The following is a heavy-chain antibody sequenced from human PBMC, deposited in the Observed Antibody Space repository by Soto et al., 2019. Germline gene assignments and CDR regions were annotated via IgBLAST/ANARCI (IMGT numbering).Heavy chain of an antibody. J-gene: IGHJ6*02. D-gene: IGHD2-21*02. CDR3: ARDDATHCGDDCYRYFYYGMDV. V-gene: IGHV1-69*06. CDR2: IVPLFRTT. CDR1: GGTFSSYA. Sequence: QVQLVQSGAEAKKPGSSVKVSCKTSGGTFSSYAISWVRQAPGQGLEWMGGIVPLFRTTNYAQKFQGRVTITADTSTYTVYMELSGLRSGDTAVYYCARDDATHCGDDCYRYFYYGMDVWGQGTTVTVSS.